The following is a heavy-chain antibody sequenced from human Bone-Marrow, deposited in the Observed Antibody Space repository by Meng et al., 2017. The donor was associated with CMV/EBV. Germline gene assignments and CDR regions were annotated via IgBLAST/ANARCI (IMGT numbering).Heavy chain of an antibody. D-gene: IGHD5-18*01. Sequence: GESLKISCAASGFSFDDYGMHWVRQAPGKGLEWVAFIRYDGSNKYYADSVKGRFTISRDNSKNMLYLQMNSLRAEDTAVYYCAKDYGYGSYYYYGMDVWGQGTTVTVSS. V-gene: IGHV3-30*02. CDR2: IRYDGSNK. CDR3: AKDYGYGSYYYYGMDV. J-gene: IGHJ6*02. CDR1: GFSFDDYG.